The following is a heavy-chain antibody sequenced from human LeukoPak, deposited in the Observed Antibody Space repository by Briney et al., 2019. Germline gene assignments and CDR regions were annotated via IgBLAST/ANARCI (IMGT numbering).Heavy chain of an antibody. CDR3: ARAPAYYFDY. V-gene: IGHV3-30*02. CDR2: IRYDGSNK. Sequence: GGSLRLSCAASGFTFSSYGMHWVRQAPGKGLEWVAFIRYDGSNKYYADSVKGRFTISRDNSKNTLYLQMNSLRAEDTAVYYCARAPAYYFDYWGQGTLVTVSS. CDR1: GFTFSSYG. J-gene: IGHJ4*02.